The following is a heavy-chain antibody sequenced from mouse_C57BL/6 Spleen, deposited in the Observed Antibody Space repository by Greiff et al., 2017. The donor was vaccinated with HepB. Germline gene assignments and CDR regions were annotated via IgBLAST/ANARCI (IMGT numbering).Heavy chain of an antibody. CDR2: IYPGSGNT. CDR1: GYTFTDYY. J-gene: IGHJ2*01. D-gene: IGHD2-1*01. CDR3: ARRNYYGNYEGYFDY. Sequence: VQLQQSGAELVRPGASVKLSCKASGYTFTDYYINWVKQRPGQGLEWIARIYPGSGNTYYNEKFKGKATLTAEKSSSTAYMQLSSLTSEDSAVYFCARRNYYGNYEGYFDYWGQGTTLTVSS. V-gene: IGHV1-76*01.